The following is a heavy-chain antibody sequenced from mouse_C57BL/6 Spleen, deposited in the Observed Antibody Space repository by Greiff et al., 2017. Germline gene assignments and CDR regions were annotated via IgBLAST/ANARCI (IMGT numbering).Heavy chain of an antibody. D-gene: IGHD2-3*01. CDR2: ILPGSGGT. J-gene: IGHJ4*01. CDR1: GYTFTGYW. CDR3: AVYALNYAMDY. V-gene: IGHV1-9*01. Sequence: VQGVESGAELMKPGASVKLSCKATGYTFTGYWIEWVKQRPGHGLEWIGEILPGSGGTNYNEKFKGKATFTAATSSNTAYMQLSSLTTEDSAIYCCAVYALNYAMDYWGQGTSGTVSS.